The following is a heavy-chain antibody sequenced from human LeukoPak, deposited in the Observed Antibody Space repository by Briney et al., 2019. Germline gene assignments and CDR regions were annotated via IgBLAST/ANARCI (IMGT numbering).Heavy chain of an antibody. D-gene: IGHD1-14*01. CDR3: ARHGPKPGTADALDI. J-gene: IGHJ3*02. CDR1: GYSFPDYW. CDR2: IYPGDSDT. Sequence: GESLTLSFKASGYSFPDYWIGWVRQMPGKGLAWMGIIYPGDSDTRDSPSFQGQVTVSADKSTNTAYLQWKSLKASDTAMYFCARHGPKPGTADALDIWGQGTMVTVSS. V-gene: IGHV5-51*01.